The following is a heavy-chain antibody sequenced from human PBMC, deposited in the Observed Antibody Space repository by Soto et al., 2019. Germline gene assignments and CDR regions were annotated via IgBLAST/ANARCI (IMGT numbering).Heavy chain of an antibody. J-gene: IGHJ4*02. CDR1: GYTLTGLS. CDR3: FFTTANCTNRVCYTFDY. CDR2: FDPEDGET. D-gene: IGHD2-8*01. Sequence: ASVKVSCKVSGYTLTGLSMHWVRQAPGKGLEWMGGFDPEDGETIYAQKFQGRVTMTEDTSTDTAYMELSSLRSEDTAVYYCFFTTANCTNRVCYTFDYWGQGTVVTVSS. V-gene: IGHV1-24*01.